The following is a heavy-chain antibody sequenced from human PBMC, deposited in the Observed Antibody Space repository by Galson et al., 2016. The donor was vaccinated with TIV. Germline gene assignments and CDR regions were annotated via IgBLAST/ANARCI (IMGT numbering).Heavy chain of an antibody. Sequence: ETLSLTCSVSGGSISIYYWSWIRQPPGKGLEWIGYIYYSGSTYYNPSLKGRVTMSVDTSKNQFSLELSSVTAADTAVYYCARRLPAGDVGAFHIWGQGTMVSVSS. CDR3: ARRLPAGDVGAFHI. CDR1: GGSISIYY. D-gene: IGHD1-26*01. J-gene: IGHJ3*02. V-gene: IGHV4-59*08. CDR2: IYYSGST.